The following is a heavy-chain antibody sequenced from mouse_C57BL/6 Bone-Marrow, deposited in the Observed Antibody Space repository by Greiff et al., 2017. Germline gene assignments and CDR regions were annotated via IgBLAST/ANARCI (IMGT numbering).Heavy chain of an antibody. J-gene: IGHJ4*01. CDR2: IYPRSGNT. V-gene: IGHV1-81*01. Sequence: VQLQESGAELARPGASVKLSCKASGYTFTSYGISWVKQRTGQGLEWIGEIYPRSGNTYYNEKFKGKATLTADKSSSTAYMELRSLPSEDTAVYFCAREAWLREMDYWGQGTSVTVAA. CDR3: AREAWLREMDY. CDR1: GYTFTSYG. D-gene: IGHD2-2*01.